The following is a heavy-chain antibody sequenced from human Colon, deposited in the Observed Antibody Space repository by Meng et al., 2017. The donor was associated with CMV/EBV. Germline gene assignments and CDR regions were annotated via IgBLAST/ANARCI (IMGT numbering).Heavy chain of an antibody. D-gene: IGHD5-24*01. CDR1: GFTVSSHY. V-gene: IGHV3-53*01. Sequence: VQWVESGGGLIQPGGSLSLSCTASGFTVSSHYMSWVRQAPGKGLEWVSVIYSGGSTYYADSVKGRFTISGDNAENTLYLQMDSLRVDDTAVYYCAAQRRAGFDSWGQGTLVTVSS. CDR2: IYSGGST. CDR3: AAQRRAGFDS. J-gene: IGHJ5*01.